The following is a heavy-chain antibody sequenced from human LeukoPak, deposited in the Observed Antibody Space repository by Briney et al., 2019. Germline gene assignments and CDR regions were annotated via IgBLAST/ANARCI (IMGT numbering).Heavy chain of an antibody. CDR1: GFTFSSYA. J-gene: IGHJ5*02. Sequence: GGSLRLSCAAAGFTFSSYAMSWVRQAPGKGLEWVSAIIGSRGSTYYADSVKGRFTISRDNSKNTLYLQMNSLRAEDTAVYYCAKGAVSLGYCSGGSCYWFDPWGQGTLVTVSS. D-gene: IGHD2-15*01. V-gene: IGHV3-23*01. CDR2: IIGSRGST. CDR3: AKGAVSLGYCSGGSCYWFDP.